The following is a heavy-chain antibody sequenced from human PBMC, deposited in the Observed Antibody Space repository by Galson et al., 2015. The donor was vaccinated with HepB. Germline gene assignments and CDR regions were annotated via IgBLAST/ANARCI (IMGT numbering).Heavy chain of an antibody. CDR3: ATENPHGQWLVRGDWFDP. CDR2: FDPEDGET. J-gene: IGHJ5*02. CDR1: GYTLTELS. V-gene: IGHV1-24*01. Sequence: SVKVSCKVSGYTLTELSMHWVRQAPGKGLEWMGGFDPEDGETIYAQKFQGRVTMTEDTSTDTAYMELNSLRSEDTAVYYCATENPHGQWLVRGDWFDPWGQGTLVTVSS. D-gene: IGHD6-19*01.